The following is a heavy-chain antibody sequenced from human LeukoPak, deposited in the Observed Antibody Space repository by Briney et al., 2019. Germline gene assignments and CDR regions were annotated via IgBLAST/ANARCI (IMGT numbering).Heavy chain of an antibody. J-gene: IGHJ5*02. D-gene: IGHD2-2*03. CDR2: INPSGGST. Sequence: ASVKVSCKASGYTFTSYYMHWVRQAPGQGLEWMGIINPSGGSTSYAQTFQGRVTMTRDTSTSTVYMELSSLRAEDTAVYYCARGVDIVVVPAAILPWGQGTLVTVSS. V-gene: IGHV1-46*03. CDR1: GYTFTSYY. CDR3: ARGVDIVVVPAAILP.